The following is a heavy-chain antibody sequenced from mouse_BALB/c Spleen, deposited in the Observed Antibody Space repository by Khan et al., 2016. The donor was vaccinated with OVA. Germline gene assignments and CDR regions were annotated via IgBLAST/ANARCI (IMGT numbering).Heavy chain of an antibody. CDR3: ASHLTGSFAY. J-gene: IGHJ3*01. D-gene: IGHD4-1*01. V-gene: IGHV5-6*01. CDR1: GFIFSSYS. Sequence: EVKLVESGGDLVKPGGSLKLSCAASGFIFSSYSMSWVRQTPDKRLEWVATISSGGDYTYYPDSVKGRFTISRDDAKNTLYLQMSSLKSEATAMYYCASHLTGSFAYWGQGTLVTVSA. CDR2: ISSGGDYT.